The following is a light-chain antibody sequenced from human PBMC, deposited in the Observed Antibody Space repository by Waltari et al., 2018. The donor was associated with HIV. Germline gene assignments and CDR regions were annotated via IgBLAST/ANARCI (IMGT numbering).Light chain of an antibody. CDR3: QTWATGIQV. CDR1: SGHSSYA. V-gene: IGLV4-69*01. Sequence: HLVMTQSPSASASLGASVKLTCTLSSGHSSYAIEWHQKQADKGPRYLMKVNSDGSHKKGDGIPDRFSGSSSGAGRYLTISSLQSEDEADYYCQTWATGIQVFGGGTKLTVL. J-gene: IGLJ3*02. CDR2: VNSDGSH.